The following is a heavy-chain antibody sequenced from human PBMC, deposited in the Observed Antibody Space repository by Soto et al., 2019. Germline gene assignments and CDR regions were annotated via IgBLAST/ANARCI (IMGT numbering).Heavy chain of an antibody. CDR2: LYSAGTT. V-gene: IGHV3-53*01. Sequence: GTLRLFCVHSWLRVSRRYITLFRQAPGKGLEWVSVLYSAGTTYYADSVKGRFTISRDISKNTLYLQMNGLRGEDTAVYCCAREWASQDAFDSWGQGTKVT. CDR1: WLRVSRRY. CDR3: AREWASQDAFDS. J-gene: IGHJ3*02. D-gene: IGHD1-26*01.